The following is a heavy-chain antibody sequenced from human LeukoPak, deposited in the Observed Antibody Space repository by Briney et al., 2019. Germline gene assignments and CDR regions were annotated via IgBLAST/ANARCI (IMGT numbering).Heavy chain of an antibody. V-gene: IGHV4-59*08. Sequence: SSETLSLTCTVSGGSISSYLWSWIRQPPGEGLEWIGYIYYSGSTNYNPSLKSRVTMSVDTPKNQFSLKLSSVTAADTAVYYCARIDRAVAGTIDYWGQGTLVTVSS. J-gene: IGHJ4*02. D-gene: IGHD6-19*01. CDR2: IYYSGST. CDR1: GGSISSYL. CDR3: ARIDRAVAGTIDY.